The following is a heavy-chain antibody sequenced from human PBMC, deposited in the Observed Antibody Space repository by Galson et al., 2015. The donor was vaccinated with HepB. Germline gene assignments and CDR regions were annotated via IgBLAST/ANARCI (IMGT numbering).Heavy chain of an antibody. Sequence: PLRLSRVASGCAFSRFSFIWVVQAPGKGLDSISLIGSEGRAHVHADYLTRRLTISRDKAKRSLFLKLNSLRDDDTAVYYCVREYCTGRDCYLGHYYGMDVWGQGATVIVSS. D-gene: IGHD2-8*02. CDR3: VREYCTGRDCYLGHYYGMDV. CDR1: GCAFSRFS. CDR2: IGSEGRAH. V-gene: IGHV3-48*02. J-gene: IGHJ6*02.